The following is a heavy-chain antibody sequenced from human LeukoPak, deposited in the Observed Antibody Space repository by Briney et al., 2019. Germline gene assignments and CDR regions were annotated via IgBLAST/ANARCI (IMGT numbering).Heavy chain of an antibody. V-gene: IGHV4-34*01. CDR1: GGSFSGYY. Sequence: SETLSLTCAVYGGSFSGYYWSWIRQPPGEGLEWIGEINHSGSTNYNPSLKSRVTISVDTSKNQFSLKLSSVTAADTAVYYCARATPYSSSWYAPAGRNYFDYWGQGTLVTVSS. J-gene: IGHJ4*02. D-gene: IGHD6-13*01. CDR3: ARATPYSSSWYAPAGRNYFDY. CDR2: INHSGST.